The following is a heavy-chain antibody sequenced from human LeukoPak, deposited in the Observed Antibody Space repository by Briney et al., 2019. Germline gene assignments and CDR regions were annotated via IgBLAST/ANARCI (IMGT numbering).Heavy chain of an antibody. V-gene: IGHV3-15*01. Sequence: GGSLRLSCAASGFTFSSYSMNWVRQAPGKGLEWVGRIKSKADGETTDYAAPVKGRFAISRDDSKDTLYLQMNSLKTEDTAVYYCATAPGVGSGWYAEGFDYWGQGTLVTVSS. CDR2: IKSKADGETT. D-gene: IGHD6-19*01. J-gene: IGHJ4*02. CDR1: GFTFSSYS. CDR3: ATAPGVGSGWYAEGFDY.